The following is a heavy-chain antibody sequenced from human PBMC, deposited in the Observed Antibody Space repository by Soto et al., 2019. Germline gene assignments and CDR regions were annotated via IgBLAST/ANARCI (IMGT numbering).Heavy chain of an antibody. CDR1: GFTFSSYS. CDR3: AKDVSVAGDYYGMDV. CDR2: ISYDGSNK. J-gene: IGHJ6*02. D-gene: IGHD6-19*01. Sequence: VQLVESGGGLVQPGGSLRLSCAASGFTFSSYSMHWVRQAPGKGLEWVAVISYDGSNKYYADSVKGRFTISRDNSKNTLYLQMNSLRAEDTAVYYCAKDVSVAGDYYGMDVWGQGTTVTVSS. V-gene: IGHV3-30*18.